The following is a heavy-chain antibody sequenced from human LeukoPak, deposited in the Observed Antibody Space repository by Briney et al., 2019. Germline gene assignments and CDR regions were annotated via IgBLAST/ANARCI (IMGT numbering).Heavy chain of an antibody. CDR3: AREIVAGTFDR. V-gene: IGHV3-11*01. CDR2: IGGSDSIV. D-gene: IGHD6-19*01. J-gene: IGHJ4*02. Sequence: GGSLRLSCAASGFTLNDYYMSWIRQAPRRRVERVSDIGGSDSIVSYGYSVKGRFTISRDIATNSLYLQMNSLRAEDTAVYYCAREIVAGTFDRWGQGTLVAVSS. CDR1: GFTLNDYY.